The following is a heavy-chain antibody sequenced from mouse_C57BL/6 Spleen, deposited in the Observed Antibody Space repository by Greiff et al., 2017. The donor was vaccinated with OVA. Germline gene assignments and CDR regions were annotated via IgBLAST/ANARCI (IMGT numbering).Heavy chain of an antibody. CDR3: ATGDYDGYYFDY. CDR1: GYTFTSYW. V-gene: IGHV1-55*01. D-gene: IGHD1-2*01. Sequence: VKLQQPGAELVKPGASVKMSCKASGYTFTSYWITWVKQRPGQGLEWIGDIYPGSGSTNYNEKFKSKATLTVDTSSSTAYMQLSSLTSEDSAVYYCATGDYDGYYFDYWGQGTTLTVSS. J-gene: IGHJ2*01. CDR2: IYPGSGST.